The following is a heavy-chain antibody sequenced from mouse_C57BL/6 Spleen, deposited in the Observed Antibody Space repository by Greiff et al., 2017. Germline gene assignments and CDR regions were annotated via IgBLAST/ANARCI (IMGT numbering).Heavy chain of an antibody. Sequence: VQLQQSGPELVKPGASVKISCKASGYAFSSSWMNWVKQRPGKGLEWIGRIYPGDGGTNYNGKFKGKATLTADKSSSTAYMQLSSLTSEDSAVYYCAREEGLLRSSWFAYWGQGTLVTVSA. CDR1: GYAFSSSW. J-gene: IGHJ3*01. CDR2: IYPGDGGT. D-gene: IGHD1-1*01. V-gene: IGHV1-82*01. CDR3: AREEGLLRSSWFAY.